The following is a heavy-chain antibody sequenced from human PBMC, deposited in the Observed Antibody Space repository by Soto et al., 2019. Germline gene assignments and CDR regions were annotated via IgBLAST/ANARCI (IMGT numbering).Heavy chain of an antibody. D-gene: IGHD2-2*01. V-gene: IGHV4-59*01. Sequence: EILSLTCTVSGGSISSYYWSWIRQPPGKGLEWIGYIYYSGSTNYNPSLKSRVTISVDTSKNQFSLKLSSVTAADTAVYYCARVGCSSTSCYGDYYYYGMDVWGQGTTVTVSS. CDR2: IYYSGST. J-gene: IGHJ6*02. CDR3: ARVGCSSTSCYGDYYYYGMDV. CDR1: GGSISSYY.